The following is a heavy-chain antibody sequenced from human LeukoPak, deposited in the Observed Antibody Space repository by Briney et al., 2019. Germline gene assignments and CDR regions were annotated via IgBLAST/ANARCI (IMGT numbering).Heavy chain of an antibody. CDR1: GFTFSSYE. Sequence: GGSLRLSCAASGFTFSSYEMNWVRQAPGKGLEWVSYISSSGSTIYYADSVKGRFTISRDNAKNSLYLQMNSLRAEDTAIYYCARESGFRGDAFDIWGQGTMVTVSS. CDR2: ISSSGSTI. CDR3: ARESGFRGDAFDI. J-gene: IGHJ3*02. V-gene: IGHV3-48*03. D-gene: IGHD3-10*01.